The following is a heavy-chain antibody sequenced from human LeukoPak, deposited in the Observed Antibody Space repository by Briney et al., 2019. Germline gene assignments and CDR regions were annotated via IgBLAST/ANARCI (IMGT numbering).Heavy chain of an antibody. J-gene: IGHJ4*02. Sequence: ASVKVSCKASGFPFTSYGFTWVRQAPGQGLEWMGWVSAYNGNTNYVEEFQGRVTMTTDTSATTACMELRGLRSDDTAVYYCARDSFLIGDRLPFDYWGQGTLVTVSS. CDR1: GFPFTSYG. V-gene: IGHV1-18*01. CDR3: ARDSFLIGDRLPFDY. D-gene: IGHD3-3*01. CDR2: VSAYNGNT.